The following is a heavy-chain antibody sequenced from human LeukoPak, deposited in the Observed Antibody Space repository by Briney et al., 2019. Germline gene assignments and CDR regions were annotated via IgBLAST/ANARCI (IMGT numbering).Heavy chain of an antibody. V-gene: IGHV3-30*07. D-gene: IGHD1-14*01. CDR3: ARNQRRLDY. CDR2: ISYDGSNK. J-gene: IGHJ4*02. Sequence: GGSLRLSCAASGFTFSSYAMHWVRQAPGKGLEWVAVISYDGSNKYYADSVKGRFTISRDNSKNTLYLQMNSLRAEDTAVYYCARNQRRLDYWGQGTLVTVSS. CDR1: GFTFSSYA.